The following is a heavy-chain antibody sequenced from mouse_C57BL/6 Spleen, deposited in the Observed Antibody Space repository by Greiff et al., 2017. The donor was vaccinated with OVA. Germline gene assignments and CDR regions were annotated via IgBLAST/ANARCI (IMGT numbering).Heavy chain of an antibody. CDR1: GYAFSSSW. V-gene: IGHV1-82*01. CDR2: LYPGDGDT. D-gene: IGHD3-2*02. J-gene: IGHJ2*01. Sequence: QVQLKQSGPELVKPGASVKISCKASGYAFSSSWMNWVKQRPGKGLEWIGRLYPGDGDTNYNGKFKGKATLTADKSSSTAYMQLSSLTSEDSAVYFCARSEAYYCDYWGQGTTLTVSS. CDR3: ARSEAYYCDY.